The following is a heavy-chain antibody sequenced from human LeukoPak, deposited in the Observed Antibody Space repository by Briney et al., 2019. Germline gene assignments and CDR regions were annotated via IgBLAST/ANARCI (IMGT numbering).Heavy chain of an antibody. Sequence: GGSLRLSCAASGFTFSSYSMNWVRQAPGKGLEWVSSISSSSSYIYYADSVKGRFTISRDNSKNTLYLQMNSLRAEDTAVYYCARDLVGLTGDFWGQGALVTVSS. J-gene: IGHJ4*02. V-gene: IGHV3-21*01. CDR2: ISSSSSYI. CDR1: GFTFSSYS. D-gene: IGHD2-8*02. CDR3: ARDLVGLTGDF.